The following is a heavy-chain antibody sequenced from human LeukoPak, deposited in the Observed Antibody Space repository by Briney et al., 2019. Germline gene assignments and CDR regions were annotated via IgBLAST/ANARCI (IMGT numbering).Heavy chain of an antibody. CDR1: GFTFSTYW. D-gene: IGHD3-10*01. J-gene: IGHJ4*02. Sequence: GGSLRLSCAASGFTFSTYWMHWVRQAPGSGLVWVSRIKSDGSISNYADCVKGRVTISRDNAKNTLYLQMNRLRAEGTAVYHRVRVAGRSAIGGDCWGQGTLVTVSS. CDR3: VRVAGRSAIGGDC. CDR2: IKSDGSIS. V-gene: IGHV3-74*01.